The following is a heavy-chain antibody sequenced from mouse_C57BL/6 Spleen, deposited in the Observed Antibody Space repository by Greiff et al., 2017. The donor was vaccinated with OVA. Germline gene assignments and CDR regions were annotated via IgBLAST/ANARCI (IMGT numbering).Heavy chain of an antibody. D-gene: IGHD2-1*01. CDR2: IDPSDSET. CDR1: GYTFTSYW. V-gene: IGHV1-52*01. J-gene: IGHJ1*03. Sequence: VQLQQSGAELVRPGSSVKLSCKASGYTFTSYWMHWVKQRPIQGLEWIGNIDPSDSETHYNQKFKDKATLTVDKSSSTAYMQLSSLTSEDSAVYYCARSSYGNYWYFDVWGTGTTVTVSS. CDR3: ARSSYGNYWYFDV.